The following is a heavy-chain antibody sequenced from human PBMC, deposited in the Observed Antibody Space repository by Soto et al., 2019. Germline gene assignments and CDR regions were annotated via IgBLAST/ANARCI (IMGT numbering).Heavy chain of an antibody. D-gene: IGHD3-22*01. Sequence: SETLSHTCTVSGGSISSSSYYWGWIRQPPGKGLGWIGSIYYSGSTYYNPSLKSRVTISVDTSKNQFSLKLSSVTAADTAVYYCARLVYDSSGYRPGWGQGTLVTVSS. J-gene: IGHJ4*02. CDR2: IYYSGST. CDR1: GGSISSSSYY. V-gene: IGHV4-39*01. CDR3: ARLVYDSSGYRPG.